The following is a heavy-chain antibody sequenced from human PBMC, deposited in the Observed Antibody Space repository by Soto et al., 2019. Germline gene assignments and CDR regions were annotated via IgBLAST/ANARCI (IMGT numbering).Heavy chain of an antibody. CDR1: GFTFSSYA. V-gene: IGHV3-23*01. CDR3: AKFDYDFWSGQN. J-gene: IGHJ3*01. CDR2: ISGSGGST. D-gene: IGHD3-3*01. Sequence: GGSLRLSCAASGFTFSSYAMSWVRQAPGKGLEWVSAISGSGGSTYYADSMKGRFTISRDNSKNTLYLQMNSLRAEDTAVYYCAKFDYDFWSGQNWGQGTMVTVSS.